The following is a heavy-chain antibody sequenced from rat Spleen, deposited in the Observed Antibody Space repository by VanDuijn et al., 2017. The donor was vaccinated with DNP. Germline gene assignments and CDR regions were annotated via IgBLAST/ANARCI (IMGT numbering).Heavy chain of an antibody. CDR1: GYSITSNY. CDR3: ARGPIAAPLDY. V-gene: IGHV3-1*01. D-gene: IGHD1-2*01. CDR2: ISYSGST. J-gene: IGHJ2*01. Sequence: EVQLQESGPGLVKPSQPLSLICSVTGYSITSNYWGWIRKFPGNKMEWMGYISYSGSTSYNPSLKSRISITRDTSKNQFFLQLNSVTTEDTATYYCARGPIAAPLDYWGQGVMVTVSS.